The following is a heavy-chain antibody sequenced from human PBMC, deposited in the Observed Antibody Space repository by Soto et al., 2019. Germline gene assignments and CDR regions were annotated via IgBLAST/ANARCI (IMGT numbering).Heavy chain of an antibody. D-gene: IGHD4-17*01. CDR1: GYSFTSYW. V-gene: IGHV5-10-1*01. CDR3: ARLTPNYGDITRDY. CDR2: IDPSDSYT. Sequence: PVESLKISCNGSGYSFTSYWISWVRQMPGKGLEWMGRIDPSDSYTNYSPSFQGHVTISANKSISTAYLQWSSLKASDTAMYYCARLTPNYGDITRDYWGQGTLLTVSS. J-gene: IGHJ4*02.